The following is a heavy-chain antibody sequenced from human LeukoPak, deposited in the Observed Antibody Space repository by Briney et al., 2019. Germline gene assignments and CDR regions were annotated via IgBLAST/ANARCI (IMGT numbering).Heavy chain of an antibody. CDR2: ISGSGGDA. V-gene: IGHV3-23*01. D-gene: IGHD6-19*01. Sequence: GGSLRLSCAASGFTFSSYAMGWVRLAPGKGLEWVSAISGSGGDAYYADSVKGRFTISRDNSKNTLYLQMNSLRAEDTAIYFCATLKQWLHDLGFDYWGQGTLVTVSS. CDR1: GFTFSSYA. J-gene: IGHJ4*02. CDR3: ATLKQWLHDLGFDY.